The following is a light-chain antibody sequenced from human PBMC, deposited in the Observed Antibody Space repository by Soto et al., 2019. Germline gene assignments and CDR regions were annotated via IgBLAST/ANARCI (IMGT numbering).Light chain of an antibody. CDR1: QSVSSSY. J-gene: IGKJ4*01. CDR2: GAS. V-gene: IGKV3-20*01. CDR3: QLYGRSPQT. Sequence: EIVLTQSPGTLSLSPGERVILSCRASQSVSSSYLAWYQQKPGQAPRLLIYGASNRATGIPDRFSGSGSGTDFILTISRLETDDVAVYICQLYGRSPQTFGGGTKVEIK.